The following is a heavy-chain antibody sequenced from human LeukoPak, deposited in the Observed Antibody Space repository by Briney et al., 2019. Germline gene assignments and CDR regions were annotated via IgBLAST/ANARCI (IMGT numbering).Heavy chain of an antibody. CDR3: ARGAGWYQY. Sequence: SETLSLTCTVFGGSISTYYWTWIRQPPGKGLEWIGYNHYTGSTNHNPSLESRVTMSLDTSKNQFSLNLGSVTAADTAVYYCARGAGWYQYWGQGTLVTVSS. CDR2: NHYTGST. J-gene: IGHJ4*02. V-gene: IGHV4-59*01. D-gene: IGHD6-19*01. CDR1: GGSISTYY.